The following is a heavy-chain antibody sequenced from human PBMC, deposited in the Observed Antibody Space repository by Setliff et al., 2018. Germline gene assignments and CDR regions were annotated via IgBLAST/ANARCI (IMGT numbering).Heavy chain of an antibody. V-gene: IGHV5-51*01. J-gene: IGHJ5*02. Sequence: PGESLKISCKGSGYSFSTCWIGWVRQMPGKGLEWMGIIYPGDSITRYSPSFQGQVTISVDKSINTAYLQWSSLRASDTAIYYRARHPYYYGSGTYLDNNNRWFDPWGQGTLVTVS. CDR2: IYPGDSIT. D-gene: IGHD3-10*01. CDR3: ARHPYYYGSGTYLDNNNRWFDP. CDR1: GYSFSTCW.